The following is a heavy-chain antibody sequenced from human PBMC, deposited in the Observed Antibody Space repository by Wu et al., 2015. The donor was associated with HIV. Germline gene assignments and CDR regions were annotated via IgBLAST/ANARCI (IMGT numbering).Heavy chain of an antibody. V-gene: IGHV1-18*01. Sequence: LVQSGPEAKRPGASVKVSCKASYILSSYPIGWVRQAPGQRLEWMGWMNPRNGYIKPAQRFQDRLTMSTTNSANTAYMELGSLTSDDTAIYFCARVQFDPDYYTYFDLWGQGTLVTVSS. CDR1: YILSSYP. CDR2: MNPRNGYI. CDR3: ARVQFDPDYYTYFDL. J-gene: IGHJ5*01. D-gene: IGHD4/OR15-4a*01.